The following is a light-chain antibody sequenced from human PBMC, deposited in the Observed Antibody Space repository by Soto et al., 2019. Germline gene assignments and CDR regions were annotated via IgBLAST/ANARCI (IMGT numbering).Light chain of an antibody. V-gene: IGKV1-5*01. CDR3: QQYHISWT. Sequence: DIQMTQSPSTLSASVGDRDTNTCRASQSISSTLAWYQQKPGKAPKLLIYDGSTLQSGVPSRFSGSGSGTEFTLTISSLQPDDSATYYCQQYHISWTFGQGTKVDI. CDR2: DGS. J-gene: IGKJ1*01. CDR1: QSISST.